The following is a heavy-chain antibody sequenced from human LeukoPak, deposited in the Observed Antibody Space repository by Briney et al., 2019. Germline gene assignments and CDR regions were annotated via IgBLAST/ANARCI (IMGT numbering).Heavy chain of an antibody. CDR1: GGSISSYY. Sequence: SETLSLTCTVSGGSISSYYWSWIRQPPGKGLEWIGYIYYSGSTNYNPSLKSRVTISVDTSKNQFSLKLSSVTAADTAVYYCALRRQGAFDIWGQGTMVTVSS. J-gene: IGHJ3*02. V-gene: IGHV4-59*01. D-gene: IGHD3-16*01. CDR2: IYYSGST. CDR3: ALRRQGAFDI.